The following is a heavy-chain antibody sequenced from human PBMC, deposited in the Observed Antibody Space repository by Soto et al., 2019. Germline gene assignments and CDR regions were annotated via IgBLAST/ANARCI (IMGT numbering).Heavy chain of an antibody. CDR3: AKEKSVMNSGYDAFDV. J-gene: IGHJ3*01. CDR2: MSAGGTI. CDR1: GFAFSSYE. V-gene: IGHV3-48*03. D-gene: IGHD5-12*01. Sequence: LRLSCAASGFAFSSYEMDWVRQAPGKGLEWIAYMSAGGTIHYADSVKGRFTISRDNAKNSLYLEMNSLRAEDTAVYYCAKEKSVMNSGYDAFDVWGQGTMVTVSS.